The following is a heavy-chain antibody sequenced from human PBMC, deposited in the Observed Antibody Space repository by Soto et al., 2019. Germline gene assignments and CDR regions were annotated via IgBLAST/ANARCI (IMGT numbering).Heavy chain of an antibody. Sequence: QVQLVQSGADVKKPGSSVKVSCQASGVTFSSETLGWVRQAPGQGLEWVGGIIPLFGTASYAQKFQGRVTISEDESMSTVYMELSSLRSDDTAVYLCANELGENTASAFDAWGQGTLVTVSS. V-gene: IGHV1-69*01. CDR1: GVTFSSET. CDR2: IIPLFGTA. CDR3: ANELGENTASAFDA. J-gene: IGHJ4*02. D-gene: IGHD1-26*01.